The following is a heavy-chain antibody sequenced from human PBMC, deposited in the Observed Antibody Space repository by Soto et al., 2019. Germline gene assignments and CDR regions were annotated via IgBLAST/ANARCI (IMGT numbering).Heavy chain of an antibody. CDR2: INHSGST. V-gene: IGHV4-34*01. CDR1: GGSFSGYY. CDR3: ARGSAPTDQYYDFWSGYYRYYYYYGMDV. J-gene: IGHJ6*02. Sequence: PSETLSLTCAVYGGSFSGYYWSWIRQPPGKGLEWIGEINHSGSTNYNPSLKSRVTISVDTSKNQFSLKLSSVTAADTAVYYCARGSAPTDQYYDFWSGYYRYYYYYGMDVWGQGTPVTVSS. D-gene: IGHD3-3*01.